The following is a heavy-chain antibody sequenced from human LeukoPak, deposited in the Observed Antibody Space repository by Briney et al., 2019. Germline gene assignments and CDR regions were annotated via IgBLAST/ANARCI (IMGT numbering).Heavy chain of an antibody. J-gene: IGHJ5*02. Sequence: GGSLRLSCAASGFTFSSYSMMWVRQAPGKGLEWVSSISSRSSYRYYADSMKGRFTISRDNAKNSLYLQMNSLRAEDTAVYYCARATQYCSGGSCYDTWFDPWGQGTLVTVSS. V-gene: IGHV3-21*01. CDR2: ISSRSSYR. D-gene: IGHD2-15*01. CDR1: GFTFSSYS. CDR3: ARATQYCSGGSCYDTWFDP.